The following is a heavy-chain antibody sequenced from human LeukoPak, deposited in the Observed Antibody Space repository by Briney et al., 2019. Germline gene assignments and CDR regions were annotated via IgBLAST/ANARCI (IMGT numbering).Heavy chain of an antibody. D-gene: IGHD5-18*01. V-gene: IGHV1-2*02. Sequence: ASVKVSCKASGGTFSSYAISWVRQAPGQGLEWMGWINPNSGGTNYAQKFQGRVTMTRDTSISTAYMELSRLRSDDTAVYYCALRGYSYGIDYWGQGTLVTVSS. J-gene: IGHJ4*02. CDR2: INPNSGGT. CDR1: GGTFSSYA. CDR3: ALRGYSYGIDY.